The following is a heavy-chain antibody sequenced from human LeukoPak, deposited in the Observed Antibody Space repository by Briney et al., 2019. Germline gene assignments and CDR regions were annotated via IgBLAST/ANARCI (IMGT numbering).Heavy chain of an antibody. D-gene: IGHD2-15*01. CDR2: IKQDGSDK. V-gene: IGHV3-7*01. CDR3: ARELSGSISRHFDY. J-gene: IGHJ4*02. CDR1: GFTFSSHW. Sequence: GGSLRLSCSASGFTFSSHWMSWVRQAPGKGLEWVATIKQDGSDKYYVDSMKGRFSISRDNAKNALYLQMNSLRAEDTAVFYCARELSGSISRHFDYWGQGTLVTVSS.